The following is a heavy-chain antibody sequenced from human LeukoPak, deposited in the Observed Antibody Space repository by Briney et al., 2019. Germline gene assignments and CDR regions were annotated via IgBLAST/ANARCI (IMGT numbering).Heavy chain of an antibody. D-gene: IGHD3-10*02. CDR3: ASVFGELLSPFDY. J-gene: IGHJ4*02. CDR2: ISYDGSNK. Sequence: GGSLRLSCAASGFTFSSYAMHWVRQAPGKGLEWVAVISYDGSNKYYADSVKGRFTISRDNSTNTLYLQMNSLRAEDTAVYYCASVFGELLSPFDYWGQGTLVTVSS. V-gene: IGHV3-30-3*01. CDR1: GFTFSSYA.